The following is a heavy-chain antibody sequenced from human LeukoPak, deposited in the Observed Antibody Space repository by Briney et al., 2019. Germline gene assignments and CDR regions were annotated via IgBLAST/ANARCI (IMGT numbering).Heavy chain of an antibody. Sequence: ASVKDSCKASGYTFTSYYMHWVRQAPGQGLEWMGIINPSGGSTSYAQKFQGRVTMTRDTSTSTVYMELSSLRSEDTAVYYCARGALSPYGSGSYYPDFDYWGQGTLVTVSS. V-gene: IGHV1-46*01. CDR1: GYTFTSYY. D-gene: IGHD3-10*01. CDR2: INPSGGST. J-gene: IGHJ4*02. CDR3: ARGALSPYGSGSYYPDFDY.